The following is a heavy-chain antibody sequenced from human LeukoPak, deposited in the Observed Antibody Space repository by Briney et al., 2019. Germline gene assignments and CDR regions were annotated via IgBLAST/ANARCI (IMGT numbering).Heavy chain of an antibody. CDR3: ARGSVPAAISLGWFDP. CDR2: MNPNSGNT. D-gene: IGHD2-2*01. Sequence: ASVKVSCKASGYTFTSYDINWVRQATGQGLEWMGWMNPNSGNTGYAQKFQGRVTITTDESTSTAYMELSSLRSEDTAVYYCARGSVPAAISLGWFDPWGQGTLVTVSS. CDR1: GYTFTSYD. J-gene: IGHJ5*02. V-gene: IGHV1-8*01.